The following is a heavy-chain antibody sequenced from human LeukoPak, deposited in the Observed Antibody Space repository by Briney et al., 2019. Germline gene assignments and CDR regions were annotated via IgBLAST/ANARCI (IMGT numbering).Heavy chain of an antibody. Sequence: GGSLRLSCAASGFTFSSYAMSWVRQAPGKGLEWVSAISGSGGSTYNADSVKGRFTISRDNSKNTLYLQMNSLRAEDTAVYYCAKDLAHCTNGVCSFGFDYWGQGTLVTVSS. CDR3: AKDLAHCTNGVCSFGFDY. J-gene: IGHJ4*02. D-gene: IGHD2-8*01. CDR1: GFTFSSYA. CDR2: ISGSGGST. V-gene: IGHV3-23*01.